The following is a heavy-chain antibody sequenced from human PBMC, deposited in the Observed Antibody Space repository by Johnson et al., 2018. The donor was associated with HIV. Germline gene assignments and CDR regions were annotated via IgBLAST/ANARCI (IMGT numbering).Heavy chain of an antibody. CDR3: AREYVGQWLGPRHAFDI. V-gene: IGHV3-30-3*01. D-gene: IGHD6-19*01. J-gene: IGHJ3*02. CDR2: ISYDGSNK. CDR1: GFTFSSYA. Sequence: QMQLVESGGGLVQPGGSLRLSCAASGFTFSSYAMHWVRQAPGKGLEWVAVISYDGSNKYYADSVKGRFTISRDNSKNTLYLQMNSLRAEDTAVYYCAREYVGQWLGPRHAFDIWGQGTMVTVSS.